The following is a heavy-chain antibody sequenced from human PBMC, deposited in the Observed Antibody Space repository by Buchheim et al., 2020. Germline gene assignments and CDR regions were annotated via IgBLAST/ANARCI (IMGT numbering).Heavy chain of an antibody. CDR2: IYHSGST. CDR1: GGSISSDGYY. J-gene: IGHJ4*02. Sequence: QVQLQESGPGLVKPSQPLSLPCTVSGGSISSDGYYWSWIRQHPGKGLEWIGYIYHSGSTYYNPSLKSRVIISVDTSKNQFSLKLSSVTAADTAVYYCARTGISGYSSGWYSDYWGQGTL. CDR3: ARTGISGYSSGWYSDY. V-gene: IGHV4-31*03. D-gene: IGHD6-19*01.